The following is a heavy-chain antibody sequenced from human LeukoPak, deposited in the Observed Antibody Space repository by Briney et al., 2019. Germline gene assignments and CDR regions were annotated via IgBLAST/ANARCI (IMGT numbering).Heavy chain of an antibody. CDR1: GYSISSGYY. CDR2: IYHSGST. Sequence: SETLSLTCTVSGYSISSGYYWGWIRQPPGKGLEWIGSIYHSGSTYYNPSLKSRVTISVDTSKNQFSLKLSSVTAADTAVYYCARDSGPWGVFDPWGQGTLVTVSS. CDR3: ARDSGPWGVFDP. J-gene: IGHJ5*02. D-gene: IGHD3-10*01. V-gene: IGHV4-38-2*02.